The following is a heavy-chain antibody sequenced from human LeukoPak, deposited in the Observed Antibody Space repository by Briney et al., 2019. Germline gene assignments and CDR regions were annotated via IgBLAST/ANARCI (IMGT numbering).Heavy chain of an antibody. V-gene: IGHV4-39*07. D-gene: IGHD3-10*01. CDR1: GGSLSSNDDY. J-gene: IGHJ5*01. CDR2: MYFTGTT. Sequence: PSETLSLTCTVSGGSLSSNDDYWGWIRQPPGKGLEWIGTMYFTGTTYFDPSLKSRVSISVDTSRSQFSLKLRSVTAADTAVYYCTRDSQLEWFYSWGQGTLVTVSS. CDR3: TRDSQLEWFYS.